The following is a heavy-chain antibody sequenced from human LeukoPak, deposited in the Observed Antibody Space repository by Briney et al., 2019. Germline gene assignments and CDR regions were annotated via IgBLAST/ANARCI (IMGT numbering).Heavy chain of an antibody. CDR1: GGTLSSYT. V-gene: IGHV1-18*01. J-gene: IGHJ4*02. CDR3: ARAGYSRFVDDLDY. CDR2: ISAYNGNT. D-gene: IGHD1-26*01. Sequence: ASVKVSCKASGGTLSSYTISWVRQAPGQGLEWMGWISAYNGNTKYTQKFQDRVTMTTDTSTSTAYMELKTLRSDDTAVYFCARAGYSRFVDDLDYWGQGTLVTVSS.